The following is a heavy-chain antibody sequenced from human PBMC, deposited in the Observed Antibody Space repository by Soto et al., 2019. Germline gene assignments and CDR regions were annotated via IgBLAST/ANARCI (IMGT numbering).Heavy chain of an antibody. J-gene: IGHJ6*02. CDR3: ARADSSGWSLTYYYYGMDV. CDR1: GYTFTSYY. Sequence: QVQLVQSGAEVKKPGASVKVSCKASGYTFTSYYMHWVRQAPGQGLEWMGIINPSGGSTSYAQKLQGRVTRTRDTSTSTVYMELSSLRSDDTAVYYCARADSSGWSLTYYYYGMDVWGQGTTVTVSS. D-gene: IGHD6-19*01. V-gene: IGHV1-46*04. CDR2: INPSGGST.